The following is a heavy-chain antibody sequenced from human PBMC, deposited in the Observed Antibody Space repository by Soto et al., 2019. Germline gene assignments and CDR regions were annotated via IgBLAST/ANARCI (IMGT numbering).Heavy chain of an antibody. CDR1: GGSISSYY. J-gene: IGHJ4*02. CDR2: IYYSGST. Sequence: SETLSLTCTVSGGSISSYYWSWIRQHPGKGLEWIGYIYYSGSTYYNPSLKSRVTISVDTSKNQFSLKLSSVTAADTAVYYCARGGSSYHRFGFDYWGQGTLVTVSS. CDR3: ARGGSSYHRFGFDY. D-gene: IGHD1-26*01. V-gene: IGHV4-59*06.